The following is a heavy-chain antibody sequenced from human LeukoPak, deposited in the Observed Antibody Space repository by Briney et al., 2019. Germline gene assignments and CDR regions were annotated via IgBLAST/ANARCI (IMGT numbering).Heavy chain of an antibody. CDR2: IKSKTDGGTT. D-gene: IGHD6-13*01. Sequence: GGSLRLSCAASGFTFSNAWMSWVRQAPGKGLEWVGRIKSKTDGGTTDYAAPVKGRFTISRDDSKNTLYLQMNSLKAEDTAVYYCTTEGGIAAESAFDIWGQGTMVTVSS. J-gene: IGHJ3*02. V-gene: IGHV3-15*01. CDR1: GFTFSNAW. CDR3: TTEGGIAAESAFDI.